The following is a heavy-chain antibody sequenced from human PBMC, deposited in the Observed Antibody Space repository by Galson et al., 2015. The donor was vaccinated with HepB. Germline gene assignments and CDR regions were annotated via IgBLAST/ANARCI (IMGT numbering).Heavy chain of an antibody. CDR2: ISSNGGST. CDR1: GFTFKNYA. J-gene: IGHJ2*01. D-gene: IGHD3-22*01. CDR3: ARTYYDSTGFSKNWYFDL. Sequence: SLRLSCAASGFTFKNYAMHRVRQAPGKGLESVSTISSNGGSTYYANSVKGRFTISRDNSKNTLYLQMGSLRAEDMAVYYCARTYYDSTGFSKNWYFDLWGRGTLVTVSS. V-gene: IGHV3-64*01.